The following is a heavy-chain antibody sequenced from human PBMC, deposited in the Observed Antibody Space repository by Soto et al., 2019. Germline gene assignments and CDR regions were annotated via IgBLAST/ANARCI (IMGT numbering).Heavy chain of an antibody. CDR1: GFTFSDHY. D-gene: IGHD1-1*01. CDR3: VRSGDNYNLLDY. V-gene: IGHV3-11*06. Sequence: GGSLRLSCAASGFTFSDHYMSWIRQAPGKGLEWIGYSSNSGSFTRYADSVKGRFSISRDNAKNSLFLQINSLRGDDTAIYYCVRSGDNYNLLDYWGQGTPVTV. J-gene: IGHJ4*02. CDR2: SSNSGSFT.